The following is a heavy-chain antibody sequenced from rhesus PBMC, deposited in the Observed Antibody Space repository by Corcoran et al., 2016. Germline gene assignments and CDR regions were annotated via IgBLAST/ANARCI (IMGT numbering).Heavy chain of an antibody. CDR1: GGSFSSYW. D-gene: IGHD5-24*01. CDR3: ARRGGYSFPVDY. J-gene: IGHJ4*01. CDR2: INGNSGST. Sequence: QVQLQESGPGLVKPSETLSLTCAVSGGSFSSYWWSWIRQPPGKGLEWVGEINGNSGSTNYNPSLKSRVTISKDASKNQFSLKLSSVTAADTAVYYCARRGGYSFPVDYWGQGVLVTVSS. V-gene: IGHV4-80*01.